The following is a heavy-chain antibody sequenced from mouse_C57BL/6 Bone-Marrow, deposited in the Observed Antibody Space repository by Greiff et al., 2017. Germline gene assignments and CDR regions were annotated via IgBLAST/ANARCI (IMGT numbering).Heavy chain of an antibody. D-gene: IGHD1-1*01. CDR3: AREGCYYGRGEYYFDY. J-gene: IGHJ2*01. CDR1: GFTFSSYA. CDR2: ISDGGSYT. V-gene: IGHV5-4*01. Sequence: DVMLVESGGGLVKPGGSLKLSCAASGFTFSSYAMSWVRQTPEKRLEWVATISDGGSYTYYPDNVKGRFTISRDNAKNNLYLQMSHLQSEDTAMYYCAREGCYYGRGEYYFDYWGQGTTLTVSS.